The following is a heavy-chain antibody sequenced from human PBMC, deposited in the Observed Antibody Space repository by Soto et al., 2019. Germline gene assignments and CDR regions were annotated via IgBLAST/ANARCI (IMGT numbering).Heavy chain of an antibody. D-gene: IGHD2-2*01. Sequence: SSETLSLTCAVSGGSISSGGYSWSWIRQPPGKGLEWIGYIYHSGSTYHNPSLKSRVTISVDRSKNQFSLKLSSVTAADTAVYYCARVPDRWGQGTLVTVSS. CDR3: ARVPDR. CDR1: GGSISSGGYS. V-gene: IGHV4-30-2*01. CDR2: IYHSGST. J-gene: IGHJ5*02.